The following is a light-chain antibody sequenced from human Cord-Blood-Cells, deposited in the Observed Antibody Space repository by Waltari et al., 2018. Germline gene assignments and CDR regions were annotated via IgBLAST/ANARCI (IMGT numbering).Light chain of an antibody. CDR1: QSVLYSSNNKNY. J-gene: IGKJ1*01. V-gene: IGKV4-1*01. Sequence: DIVMTQSPDSLAVSLGERATIHCKSSQSVLYSSNNKNYLAWYQQKPGQPPKLLIYGASTRESGVPDRFSGSGSGTDFTLTISSLQAEDVAVYYCQQYYSTPPTFGQGTKVEIK. CDR3: QQYYSTPPT. CDR2: GAS.